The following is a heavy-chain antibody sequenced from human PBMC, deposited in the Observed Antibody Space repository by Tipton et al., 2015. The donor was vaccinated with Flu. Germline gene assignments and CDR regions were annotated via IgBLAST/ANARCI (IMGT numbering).Heavy chain of an antibody. CDR3: ALSTTAHRAFET. CDR2: IYYSAGST. D-gene: IGHD1-1*01. J-gene: IGHJ5*02. Sequence: TLSLTCTVSGFSISRHYWCWIRQPAGKGLEWIGRIYYSAGSTDYNPSLKSRVTVSLDTSKNQFSLKLPSVTAANRAVYYCALSTTAHRAFETWGQGTLVTVSP. V-gene: IGHV4-4*07. CDR1: GFSISRHY.